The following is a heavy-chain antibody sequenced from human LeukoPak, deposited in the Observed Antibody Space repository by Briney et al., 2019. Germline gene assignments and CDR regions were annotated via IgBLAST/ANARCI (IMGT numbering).Heavy chain of an antibody. J-gene: IGHJ3*02. Sequence: GGSLRLSCAASGFSISTYRMNWVRQAPGKGLEWISCISTSGGTIYYADSVKGRFTISRDNVKNSLYLQMNSLRDEDTAVYYCARIRESLGLGAFDIWGQGTMVTVSS. D-gene: IGHD7-27*01. V-gene: IGHV3-48*02. CDR3: ARIRESLGLGAFDI. CDR1: GFSISTYR. CDR2: ISTSGGTI.